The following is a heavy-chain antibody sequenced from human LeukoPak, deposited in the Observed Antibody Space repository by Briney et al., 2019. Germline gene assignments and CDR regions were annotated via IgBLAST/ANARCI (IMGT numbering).Heavy chain of an antibody. V-gene: IGHV1-8*01. CDR2: MNPNSGNT. CDR3: ARGRRGSSPPRSHNWFDP. Sequence: ASVKVSCKASGYTFTSYDINWVRQATGQGLEWMGWMNPNSGNTGYAQKFQGRVTMTRNTSISKAYMELSRLRSEDTAVYYCARGRRGSSPPRSHNWFDPWGQGTLVTVSS. J-gene: IGHJ5*02. CDR1: GYTFTSYD. D-gene: IGHD2-2*01.